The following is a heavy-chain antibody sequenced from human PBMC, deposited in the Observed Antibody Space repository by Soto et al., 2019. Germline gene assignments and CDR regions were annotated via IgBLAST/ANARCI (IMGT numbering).Heavy chain of an antibody. Sequence: PSETLSLTCAVSGGSISSYDYSWSWLPQRQGQDWKGIGYNYHSGSTYYNPSRKSPVTISVDTSKNQFSLKLSSVTAADTAVYYCARFRPPVRYYDSSGYYPKPRYYYYGMDVWGQGTTVTVSS. J-gene: IGHJ6*02. CDR2: NYHSGST. D-gene: IGHD3-22*01. CDR1: GGSISSYDYS. CDR3: ARFRPPVRYYDSSGYYPKPRYYYYGMDV. V-gene: IGHV4-30-2*01.